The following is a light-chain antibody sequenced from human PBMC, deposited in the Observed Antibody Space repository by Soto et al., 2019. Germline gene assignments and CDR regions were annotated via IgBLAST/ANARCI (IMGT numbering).Light chain of an antibody. Sequence: EIVLTQSPGTLSMSPGDGATLSCRASQTVGSSFLGWYQQKPGQAPRLNIYGGSNRATGSPDRFSGRGSWTEFTLTISRLDTEDFAVYYCHHYGGAQYTFGQGTKLEI. CDR3: HHYGGAQYT. V-gene: IGKV3-20*01. J-gene: IGKJ2*01. CDR2: GGS. CDR1: QTVGSSF.